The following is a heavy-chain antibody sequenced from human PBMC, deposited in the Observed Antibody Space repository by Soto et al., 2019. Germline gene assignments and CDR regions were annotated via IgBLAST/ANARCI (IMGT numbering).Heavy chain of an antibody. D-gene: IGHD6-19*01. CDR2: ISWNSGSI. J-gene: IGHJ4*02. CDR3: ASSRRAVAGLGYFDY. Sequence: GGSLRLSCAASGFTFDDYAMHWVRQAPGKGLEWVSGISWNSGSIGYADSVKGRFTISRDNAKNSLYLQMNSLRAEDTALYYCASSRRAVAGLGYFDYWGQGTLVTVSS. CDR1: GFTFDDYA. V-gene: IGHV3-9*01.